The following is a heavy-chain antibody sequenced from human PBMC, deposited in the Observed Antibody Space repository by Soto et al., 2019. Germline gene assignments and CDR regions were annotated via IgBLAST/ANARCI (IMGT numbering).Heavy chain of an antibody. D-gene: IGHD6-13*01. J-gene: IGHJ5*02. Sequence: TLSLTCTVSGGSISSYYWSWIRQPPGKGLEWIGYIYYSGSTNYNPSLKSRVTISVDTSKNQFSLKLSSVTAADTAVYYCAREQQLVSESWFAPWGQETLVTVSS. CDR1: GGSISSYY. CDR3: AREQQLVSESWFAP. CDR2: IYYSGST. V-gene: IGHV4-59*01.